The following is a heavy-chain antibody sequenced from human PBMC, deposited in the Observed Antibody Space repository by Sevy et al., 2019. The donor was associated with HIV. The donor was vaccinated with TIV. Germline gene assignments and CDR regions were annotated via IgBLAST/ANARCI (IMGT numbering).Heavy chain of an antibody. CDR1: GFTFSSYA. CDR2: ISGSGGST. D-gene: IGHD3-10*01. V-gene: IGHV3-23*01. CDR3: AKDREVRGVIIFYFDY. Sequence: GGSLRLSCAASGFTFSSYAMSWVRQAPGKGLEWVSAISGSGGSTYYADSVKGRFTISRDNSKNELYLQMTSLRAEDTAVYYCAKDREVRGVIIFYFDYWGQGTLVTVSS. J-gene: IGHJ4*02.